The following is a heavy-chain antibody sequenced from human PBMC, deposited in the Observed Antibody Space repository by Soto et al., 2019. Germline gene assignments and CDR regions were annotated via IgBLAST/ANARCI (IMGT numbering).Heavy chain of an antibody. V-gene: IGHV3-30-3*01. D-gene: IGHD2-2*01. Sequence: RRLSCAASGFTFSSYAMNWVRQAPGKGLEWVALISHDGINKYYADSVRGRFTISRDSSTNTLYLQMNSLRAADTAVYYCGRCTSNSCHFGSDYWGQGTLVTVSS. CDR2: ISHDGINK. CDR1: GFTFSSYA. J-gene: IGHJ4*02. CDR3: GRCTSNSCHFGSDY.